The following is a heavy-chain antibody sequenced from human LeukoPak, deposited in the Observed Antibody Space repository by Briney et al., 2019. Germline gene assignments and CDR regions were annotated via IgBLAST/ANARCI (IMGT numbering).Heavy chain of an antibody. CDR3: ARTVYYYDSSGPFDY. Sequence: SQTLSLTCTVSGGSISSGDYYWSWIRQPPGKGLEWIGYIYYSGSTYYNPSLKSRVTISVDTSKNQFSLKLSSVTAADTAVYYCARTVYYYDSSGPFDYWGQGTLVTVSS. J-gene: IGHJ4*02. V-gene: IGHV4-30-4*01. D-gene: IGHD3-22*01. CDR2: IYYSGST. CDR1: GGSISSGDYY.